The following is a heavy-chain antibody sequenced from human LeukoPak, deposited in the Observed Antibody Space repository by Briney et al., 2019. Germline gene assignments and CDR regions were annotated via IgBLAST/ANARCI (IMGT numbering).Heavy chain of an antibody. Sequence: ASVKVSCKASGYTFTGYYMHWVRQAPGQGLEWMGRVNPNSGGTNYAQKFQGRVTMTGDTSINTAYMELSRLTFDDTAVYYCARDPNYHDTSGSIGCNYWDQGTLVTVSS. V-gene: IGHV1-2*06. J-gene: IGHJ4*02. CDR3: ARDPNYHDTSGSIGCNY. CDR2: VNPNSGGT. CDR1: GYTFTGYY. D-gene: IGHD3-22*01.